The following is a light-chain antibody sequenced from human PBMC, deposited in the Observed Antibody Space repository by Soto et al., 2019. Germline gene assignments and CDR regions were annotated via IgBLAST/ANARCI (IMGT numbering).Light chain of an antibody. J-gene: IGKJ1*01. CDR2: GAS. CDR3: QQFGRSPPSWT. Sequence: ETVLTQSPGTLSLSPGERATLSCRASQSVSSNYLAWYQQKPGQAPRLLMYGASTRATGIPDRFSGSGSGPDFTLNISRLEPEDFAVYYCQQFGRSPPSWTFGQGTKVEIK. V-gene: IGKV3-20*01. CDR1: QSVSSNY.